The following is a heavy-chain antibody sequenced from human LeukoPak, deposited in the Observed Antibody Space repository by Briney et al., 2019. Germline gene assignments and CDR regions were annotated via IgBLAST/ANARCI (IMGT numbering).Heavy chain of an antibody. Sequence: ASVKVSCKASGYTFTSYGISWVRRAPGQGLEWMGWLSAYNGNTNYAQKLQGRVTMTQDTSTSTAYMELRSLRSDDTAVYYCVRDLGVDTTMIFFDYWGQGTLVTVSS. D-gene: IGHD5-18*01. CDR2: LSAYNGNT. CDR1: GYTFTSYG. J-gene: IGHJ4*02. CDR3: VRDLGVDTTMIFFDY. V-gene: IGHV1-18*04.